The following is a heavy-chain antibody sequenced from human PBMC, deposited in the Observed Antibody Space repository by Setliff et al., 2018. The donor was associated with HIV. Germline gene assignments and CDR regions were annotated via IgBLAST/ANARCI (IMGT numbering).Heavy chain of an antibody. CDR1: GFTFSAYA. CDR3: TMAPRLAATYGVDV. V-gene: IGHV3-23*01. J-gene: IGHJ6*02. CDR2: TTSNGRTT. D-gene: IGHD3-10*01. Sequence: PGGSLRLSCAASGFTFSAYAMTWVRRAPGRGLEWVSATTSNGRTTDYADSVRGRFTISRDDSNDTLYLQMSTLRVDDTAVYYCTMAPRLAATYGVDVWGQGTTVTVSS.